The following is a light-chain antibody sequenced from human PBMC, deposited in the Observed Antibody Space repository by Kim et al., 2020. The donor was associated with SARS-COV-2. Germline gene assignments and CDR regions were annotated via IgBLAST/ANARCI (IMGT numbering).Light chain of an antibody. CDR1: QSLLYSNGYTY. CDR2: GVS. V-gene: IGKV2-30*01. CDR3: MQATHWPPR. J-gene: IGKJ2*03. Sequence: QPASISCRSRQSLLYSNGYTYLNGFQQRPGQSPRRLLYGVSNRDSGVPDRFSGSGSGTDFTLKISRVEAEDVGVYYCMQATHWPPRFGQGTKLEIK.